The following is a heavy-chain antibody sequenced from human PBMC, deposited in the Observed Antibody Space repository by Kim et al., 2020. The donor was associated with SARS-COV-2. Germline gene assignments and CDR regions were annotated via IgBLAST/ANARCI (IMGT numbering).Heavy chain of an antibody. CDR3: ARDKGARTLNDRYGMDV. D-gene: IGHD1-26*01. CDR1: GFTFSSYG. J-gene: IGHJ6*02. Sequence: GGSLRLSCAASGFTFSSYGMHWVRQAPGKGLEWVAVISYDGSNKYYADSVKGRFTISRDNSKNTLYLQMNSLRAEDTAVYYCARDKGARTLNDRYGMDVWDQGTTVTVSS. CDR2: ISYDGSNK. V-gene: IGHV3-33*05.